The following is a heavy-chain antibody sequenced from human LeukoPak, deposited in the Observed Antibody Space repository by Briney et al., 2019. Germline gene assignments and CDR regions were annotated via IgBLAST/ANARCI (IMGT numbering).Heavy chain of an antibody. CDR3: ARGTYYYDSSGYFSWFDP. Sequence: ASVKVSCKASGYTFTGYYMHWVRQAPGQGLEWMGWINPNSGGTNYAQKFQGGVTMTRDTSISTAYMELSRLRSDDTAVYYCARGTYYYDSSGYFSWFDPWGQGTLVTVSS. J-gene: IGHJ5*02. V-gene: IGHV1-2*02. CDR2: INPNSGGT. D-gene: IGHD3-22*01. CDR1: GYTFTGYY.